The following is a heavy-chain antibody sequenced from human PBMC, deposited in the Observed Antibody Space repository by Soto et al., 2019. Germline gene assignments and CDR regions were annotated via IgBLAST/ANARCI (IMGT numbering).Heavy chain of an antibody. CDR3: ARARGYDILTGYYRPYNWFDP. D-gene: IGHD3-9*01. CDR1: GGSISSGGYY. Sequence: QVQLQESGPGLVKPSQTLSLTCTVSGGSISSGGYYWSWIRQHPGKGLEWIGYIYYSGSTYYNPSLKSRVTISVDTSKNQFSLKLSSVTAADTAVYYCARARGYDILTGYYRPYNWFDPWGQGTLVTVSS. V-gene: IGHV4-31*03. J-gene: IGHJ5*02. CDR2: IYYSGST.